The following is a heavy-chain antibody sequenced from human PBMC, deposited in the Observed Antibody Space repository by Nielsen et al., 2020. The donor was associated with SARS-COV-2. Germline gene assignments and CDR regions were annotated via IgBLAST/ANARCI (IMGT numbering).Heavy chain of an antibody. J-gene: IGHJ3*01. CDR3: AKDIQENELLFDAFDF. CDR1: GFTFSSYE. Sequence: GESLKISCAASGFTFSSYEMNWVRQAPGKGLEWVSYISSSGSTIYYADSVKGRFTISRDNAKNSLYLQMNSLRAEDTALYFYAKDIQENELLFDAFDFWGQGTMVTVSS. V-gene: IGHV3-48*03. CDR2: ISSSGSTI. D-gene: IGHD2-2*01.